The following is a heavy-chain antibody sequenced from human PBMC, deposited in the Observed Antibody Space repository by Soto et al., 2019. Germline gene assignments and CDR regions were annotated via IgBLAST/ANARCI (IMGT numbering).Heavy chain of an antibody. Sequence: EVQLLESGGGLVQPGGSLRLSCAASGFTFSSYAIRWVRQAPGKGLEWVSAISDSGGGTYYADPVKGRFTISRDNSNNTVYLQMNSLRGEDTAVYYCARRGSGSYYDYWGQGTLVTVSS. V-gene: IGHV3-23*01. CDR3: ARRGSGSYYDY. CDR2: ISDSGGGT. D-gene: IGHD1-26*01. J-gene: IGHJ4*02. CDR1: GFTFSSYA.